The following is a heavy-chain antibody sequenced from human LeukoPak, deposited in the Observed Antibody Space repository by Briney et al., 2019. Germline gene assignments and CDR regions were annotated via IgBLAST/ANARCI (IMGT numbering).Heavy chain of an antibody. D-gene: IGHD2-8*01. CDR3: ARVYLERLTAGYFDH. CDR2: ISGSGGST. J-gene: IGHJ4*02. Sequence: GGSLRLSCAASGFTFSSYAMSSVRQAPGKGLEWVSAISGSGGSTYYADSVKGRFTISRDNSKNTLYLQMNSLRDDDSAAYFCARVYLERLTAGYFDHWGQGTQVTVSA. V-gene: IGHV3-23*01. CDR1: GFTFSSYA.